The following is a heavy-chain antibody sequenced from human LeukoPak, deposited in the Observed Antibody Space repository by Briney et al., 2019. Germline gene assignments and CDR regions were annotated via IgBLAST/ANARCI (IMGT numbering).Heavy chain of an antibody. Sequence: SETLSLTCTVSGGSISSYYWSWIRQPPGKGLEWIGYIYYSGSTNYNPSLKSRVTISVDTSKNQFSLKLSSVTAADTAVYYCARGLRYSYGYFDYWGQGTLVTVSS. V-gene: IGHV4-59*12. J-gene: IGHJ4*02. CDR1: GGSISSYY. CDR3: ARGLRYSYGYFDY. CDR2: IYYSGST. D-gene: IGHD5-18*01.